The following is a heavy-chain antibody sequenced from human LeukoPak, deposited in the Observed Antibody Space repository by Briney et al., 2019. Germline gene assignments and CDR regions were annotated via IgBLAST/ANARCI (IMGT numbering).Heavy chain of an antibody. CDR2: ISSSSSYI. CDR1: GFTFSSYS. V-gene: IGHV3-21*01. D-gene: IGHD3-22*01. Sequence: GGSLRLSCAASGFTFSSYSMNWVRQAPGKGLEWVSSISSSSSYIYYADSVKGRFTISRDNAKNSLYLQMNSLRAEDTAVYYCAGSADSSGPYWYFDLWGRGTLVTVSS. CDR3: AGSADSSGPYWYFDL. J-gene: IGHJ2*01.